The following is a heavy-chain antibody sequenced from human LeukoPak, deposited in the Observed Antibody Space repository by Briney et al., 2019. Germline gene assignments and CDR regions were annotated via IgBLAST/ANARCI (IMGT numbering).Heavy chain of an antibody. Sequence: ASVKVSCKASGYTFTGYYMHWVRQAPGQGLEWMGRINPNSGGTNYAQKFQGRVTMTRDASVSTAYMELSRLRSDDTAVYYCARTYGDYVRMRLDHWGQGTLVTVSS. CDR2: INPNSGGT. CDR1: GYTFTGYY. J-gene: IGHJ5*02. V-gene: IGHV1-2*06. CDR3: ARTYGDYVRMRLDH. D-gene: IGHD4-17*01.